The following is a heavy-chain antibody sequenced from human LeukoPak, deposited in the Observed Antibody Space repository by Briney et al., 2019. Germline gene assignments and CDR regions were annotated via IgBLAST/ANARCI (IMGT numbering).Heavy chain of an antibody. CDR1: GYTFTSYY. D-gene: IGHD3-22*01. V-gene: IGHV1-46*01. J-gene: IGHJ3*01. Sequence: ASVKVSCKASGYTFTSYYMHWVRQAPGQGLEWMGIINPSGGSTSYAQKFQGRVTMTRDTSTSTVYMELSRLRSDDTAVYYCARRGSGYFDSREAFNLWGQGTMVTVSS. CDR2: INPSGGST. CDR3: ARRGSGYFDSREAFNL.